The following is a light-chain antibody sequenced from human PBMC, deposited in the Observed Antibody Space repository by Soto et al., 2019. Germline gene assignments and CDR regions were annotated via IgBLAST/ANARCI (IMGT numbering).Light chain of an antibody. J-gene: IGKJ5*01. CDR2: TAS. CDR3: QQSFDAPIT. Sequence: DIQVTQSPSSLSASVGDKVTITCRASQTIRRFVNWYQQKPGQAPKVLISTASTLQSGVPSRFSGSGSGTDFTLPISSLQPDDFATYYCQQSFDAPITFGQGTRLEIK. V-gene: IGKV1-39*01. CDR1: QTIRRF.